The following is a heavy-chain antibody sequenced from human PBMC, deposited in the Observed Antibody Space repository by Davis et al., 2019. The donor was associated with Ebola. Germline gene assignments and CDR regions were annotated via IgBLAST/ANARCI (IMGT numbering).Heavy chain of an antibody. CDR2: IYIDGTT. J-gene: IGHJ5*02. CDR1: GFTVSSNY. D-gene: IGHD1-20*01. CDR3: ARVRYNWNAPWFDP. Sequence: GESLKISCAASGFTVSSNYMSWVRQAPGKGLEWVSVIYIDGTTYYANSVKGRFTISRDNSKNTLYLQMNSLRAEDTAVYYCARVRYNWNAPWFDPWGQGTLVTVSS. V-gene: IGHV3-53*01.